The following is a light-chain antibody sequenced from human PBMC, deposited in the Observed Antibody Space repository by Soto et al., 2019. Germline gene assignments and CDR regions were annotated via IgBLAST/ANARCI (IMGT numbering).Light chain of an antibody. CDR2: AVT. J-gene: IGLJ3*02. CDR1: SSDVGAYNY. CDR3: CSYAGRYTWV. V-gene: IGLV2-11*01. Sequence: QSALTQPYSVSGSPGQSVTISCTGTSSDVGAYNYVSWYQQHPGKAPKFMIYAVTRRPSGVPDRFSGSKSGNTASLTISGLQAEDEADYYCCSYAGRYTWVFGGGTKLTVL.